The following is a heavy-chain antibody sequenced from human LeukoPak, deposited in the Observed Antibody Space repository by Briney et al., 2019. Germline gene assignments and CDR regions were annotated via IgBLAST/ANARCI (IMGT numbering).Heavy chain of an antibody. CDR3: ARGKGYYDSSGYYRFAFDI. CDR1: GGTFSSYA. J-gene: IGHJ3*02. CDR2: IIPILGIA. D-gene: IGHD3-22*01. Sequence: SVKVSCKASGGTFSSYAISWVRQAPGQGLEWMGRIIPILGIANYAQKFQGRVTITADKSTRTAYMELSSLRSEDTAVYYCARGKGYYDSSGYYRFAFDIWGQGTMVTVSS. V-gene: IGHV1-69*04.